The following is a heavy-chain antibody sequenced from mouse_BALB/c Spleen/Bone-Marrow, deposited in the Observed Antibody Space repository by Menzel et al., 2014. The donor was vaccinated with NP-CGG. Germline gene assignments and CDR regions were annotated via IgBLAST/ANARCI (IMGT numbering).Heavy chain of an antibody. CDR1: GFNIXDSY. D-gene: IGHD1-3*01. CDR3: ARSPGKVNY. Sequence: EVQLQQSGAELVKPGASVKLSCTASGFNIXDSYIHWGKRRPEQGLEWIGRIDPANGNTNYDPKFQGKATITADTSSNTAYLHLNSLTSEDTAVYYCARSPGKVNYWRQGTLVTVSA. J-gene: IGHJ3*01. V-gene: IGHV14-3*02. CDR2: IDPANGNT.